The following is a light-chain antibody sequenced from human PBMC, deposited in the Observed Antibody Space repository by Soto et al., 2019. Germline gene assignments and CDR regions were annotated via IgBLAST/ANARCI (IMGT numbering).Light chain of an antibody. Sequence: QSALTQPRSVSGSPGQSVTISCTGTSSDVGTYNYVSWYQQHPGKAPKLMIYDVSKRPSGVPDRFSGSKSGHTASLTISGLQAEDEADYYCCSYVGSYTFDVFGTGTKLTVL. J-gene: IGLJ1*01. CDR2: DVS. CDR1: SSDVGTYNY. CDR3: CSYVGSYTFDV. V-gene: IGLV2-11*01.